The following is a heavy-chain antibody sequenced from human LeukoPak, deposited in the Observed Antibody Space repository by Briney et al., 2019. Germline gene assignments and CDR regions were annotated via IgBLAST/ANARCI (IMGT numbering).Heavy chain of an antibody. Sequence: GGSLRLSCAASRFTFSIYGMNWVRQALGKGLEWVSYISGGSSTIYYADSVKGRFTISRDNAEDSLYLQMNSLRDEDTAVYYCATSRGGSSYEVDSWGQGTLVTVSS. CDR3: ATSRGGSSYEVDS. CDR1: RFTFSIYG. V-gene: IGHV3-48*02. D-gene: IGHD1-26*01. J-gene: IGHJ4*02. CDR2: ISGGSSTI.